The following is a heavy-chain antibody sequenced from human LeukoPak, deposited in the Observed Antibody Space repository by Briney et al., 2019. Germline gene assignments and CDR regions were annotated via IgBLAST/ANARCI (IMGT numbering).Heavy chain of an antibody. CDR2: IYSGGST. Sequence: GGSLRLSCAASGFTVSSNYMSWVRQAPGKGLEWVSVIYSGGSTYYADSVKGRFTISRDNSKNTLYLQMNSLRAEDTAVYYCARVGPRGYYYDSSGQIDYWGQGTLVTVSS. CDR1: GFTVSSNY. J-gene: IGHJ4*02. CDR3: ARVGPRGYYYDSSGQIDY. V-gene: IGHV3-66*01. D-gene: IGHD3-22*01.